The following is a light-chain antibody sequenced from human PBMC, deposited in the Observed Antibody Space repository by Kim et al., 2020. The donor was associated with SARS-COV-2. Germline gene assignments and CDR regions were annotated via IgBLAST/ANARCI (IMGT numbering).Light chain of an antibody. J-gene: IGLJ3*02. CDR1: SSNIGTKS. CDR2: NND. CDR3: AAWDDSLNGPV. Sequence: ELTQPPSASGTPGQRVTISCSGSSSNIGTKSVNWYRQLPGTAPKRLIYNNDQRPSGVPDRFSGSKSGTTASLAISGLQSEDEADYYCAAWDDSLNGPVFGGGTKVTVL. V-gene: IGLV1-44*01.